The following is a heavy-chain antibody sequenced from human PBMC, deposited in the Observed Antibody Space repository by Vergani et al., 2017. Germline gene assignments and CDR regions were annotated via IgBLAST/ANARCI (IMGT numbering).Heavy chain of an antibody. CDR2: VEDSGYF. CDR1: GGSLSGYY. V-gene: IGHV4-59*01. D-gene: IGHD1-14*01. CDR3: ARSSVSRNPPDYFDN. Sequence: QVQLQESGPGLVRPSETLSLTCTVSGGSLSGYYWNWIRQTPGEGLEWIGYVEDSGYFNYNPSLKTRVSMSSDTSNNQFSLMLSSMTVADTAGYYCARSSVSRNPPDYFDNWGQGTLVTVSS. J-gene: IGHJ4*02.